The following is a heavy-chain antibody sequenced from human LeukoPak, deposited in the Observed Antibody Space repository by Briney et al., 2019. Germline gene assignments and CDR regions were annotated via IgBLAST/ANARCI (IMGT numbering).Heavy chain of an antibody. Sequence: SVKVSCKASGFTFTSSAMQWVRQARGQRLEWIGWIVVGSGNTNYAQKFQERVTITRDMSTSTTYMELSSVTAADTAVYYCASYIGYCSSTSCNGGYYFDYWGQGTLVTVSS. D-gene: IGHD2-2*01. CDR1: GFTFTSSA. V-gene: IGHV1-58*02. J-gene: IGHJ4*02. CDR3: ASYIGYCSSTSCNGGYYFDY. CDR2: IVVGSGNT.